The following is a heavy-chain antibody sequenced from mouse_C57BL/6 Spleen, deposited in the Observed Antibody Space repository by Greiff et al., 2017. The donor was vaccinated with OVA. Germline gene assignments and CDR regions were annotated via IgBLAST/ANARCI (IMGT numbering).Heavy chain of an antibody. CDR3: AREGNILAMDY. CDR1: GFTFTDYY. J-gene: IGHJ4*01. Sequence: EVMLVESGGGLVQPGGSLSLSCAASGFTFTDYYMSWVRQPPGKALEWLGFIRNKANGYTTEYSASVKGRFTISRDNSQSILYLQMNALRAEDSATYYCAREGNILAMDYWGQGTSVTVSS. V-gene: IGHV7-3*01. D-gene: IGHD2-1*01. CDR2: IRNKANGYTT.